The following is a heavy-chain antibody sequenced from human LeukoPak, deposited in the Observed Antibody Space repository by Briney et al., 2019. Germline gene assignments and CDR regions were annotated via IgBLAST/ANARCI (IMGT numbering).Heavy chain of an antibody. D-gene: IGHD3-3*01. CDR3: ARDERLLSFLK. J-gene: IGHJ4*02. Sequence: GGSLRLSCAASGFTFDDHGMSWVRQAPGRGLEWVSGIKWDGGRTGYADSVKGRFTISRDNAKNSVYLQMNSLRAEDTAIYYCARDERLLSFLKWGQGTLVTVSS. V-gene: IGHV3-20*04. CDR1: GFTFDDHG. CDR2: IKWDGGRT.